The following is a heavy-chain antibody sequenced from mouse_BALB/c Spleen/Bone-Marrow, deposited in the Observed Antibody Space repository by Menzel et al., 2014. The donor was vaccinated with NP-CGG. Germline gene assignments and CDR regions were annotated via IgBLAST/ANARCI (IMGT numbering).Heavy chain of an antibody. D-gene: IGHD2-4*01. J-gene: IGHJ2*01. V-gene: IGHV5-6-5*01. CDR2: ISSGGGA. CDR3: ARGYDYDFDY. CDR1: GFTFSNFA. Sequence: DVQLVESGGGLVKPGGSLKLSCAASGFTFSNFAMSWVRQTPDKRLEWVASISSGGGAYYPDSVKGRLSISRDNARDILFLQMSSLRSEDTAMYYCARGYDYDFDYWGQGTTLTVSS.